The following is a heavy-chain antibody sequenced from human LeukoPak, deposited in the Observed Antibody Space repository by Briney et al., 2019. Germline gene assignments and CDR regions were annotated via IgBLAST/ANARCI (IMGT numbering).Heavy chain of an antibody. CDR3: ANDGASEWVAARPFGN. CDR1: GFTFRTYG. V-gene: IGHV3-30*02. Sequence: GGSLRLSCAASGFTFRTYGMHWVRQAPGKGLGWVAFIRFDGSNKYYADSVKGRFTISRDNSKNTLYLQMNSLTTDEAAVYYCANDGASEWVAARPFGNWGQGTLVTVSS. CDR2: IRFDGSNK. J-gene: IGHJ4*02. D-gene: IGHD6-6*01.